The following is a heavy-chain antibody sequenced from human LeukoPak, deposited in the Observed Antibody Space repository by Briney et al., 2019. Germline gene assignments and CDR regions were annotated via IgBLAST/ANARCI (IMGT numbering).Heavy chain of an antibody. J-gene: IGHJ6*04. CDR2: INPSDGST. D-gene: IGHD3-10*01. Sequence: ASVKVSCKASGYTFTSYYIHWVRQAPGQGFEWMSIINPSDGSTTYSQKFQGRVTMTRDTSTSTVYMELSRLRSDDTAVYYCARYRHGSGSYYNPGSVWGKGTTVTISS. V-gene: IGHV1-46*01. CDR1: GYTFTSYY. CDR3: ARYRHGSGSYYNPGSV.